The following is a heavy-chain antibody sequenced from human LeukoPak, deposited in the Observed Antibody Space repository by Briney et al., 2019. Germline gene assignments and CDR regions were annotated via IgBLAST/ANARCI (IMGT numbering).Heavy chain of an antibody. CDR1: GGTFSSYA. CDR2: IIPIFGTA. D-gene: IGHD5-24*01. J-gene: IGHJ4*02. V-gene: IGHV1-69*13. Sequence: GASVKVSCKASGGTFSSYAISWVRQAPGQGLEWMGGIIPIFGTANYAQKFQDRVTITADESTSTAYMELSSLRSEDTAVYYCASSSGDGYNQDLFDYWGQGTLVTVSS. CDR3: ASSSGDGYNQDLFDY.